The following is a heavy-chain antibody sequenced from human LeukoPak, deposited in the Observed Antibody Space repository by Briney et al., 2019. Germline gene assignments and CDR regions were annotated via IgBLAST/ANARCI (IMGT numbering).Heavy chain of an antibody. CDR3: ARGGSYLSAFDI. CDR1: VFTVSSNY. Sequence: GGSLRLSCAASVFTVSSNYMSWVRQAPGKGLEWVSIIYSGGSTFYADSVKGRFTISRDNSKNTLYLQMNSLRAEDTAVYYCARGGSYLSAFDIWGQGTMVTVSS. V-gene: IGHV3-53*01. D-gene: IGHD1-26*01. CDR2: IYSGGST. J-gene: IGHJ3*02.